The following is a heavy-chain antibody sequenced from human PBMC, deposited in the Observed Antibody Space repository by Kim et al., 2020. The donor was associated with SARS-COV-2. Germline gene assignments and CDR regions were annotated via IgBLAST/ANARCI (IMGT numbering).Heavy chain of an antibody. CDR3: ARSEGRDSWRQFDY. J-gene: IGHJ4*02. CDR2: IYYGGST. D-gene: IGHD6-13*01. CDR1: GDSISYYY. Sequence: SETLSLTCTVSGDSISYYYSSWIRQVPGKGLEWIGYIYYGGSTDYNPSLKSRVTISFDTSKNEFSLDLTSVTAADTAIYYCARSEGRDSWRQFDYWGRGT. V-gene: IGHV4-59*01.